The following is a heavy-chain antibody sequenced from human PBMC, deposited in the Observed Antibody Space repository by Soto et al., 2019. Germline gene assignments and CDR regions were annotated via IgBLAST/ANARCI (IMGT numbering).Heavy chain of an antibody. CDR2: ISDDGKNK. CDR3: ARGLTVVISRDWFDP. J-gene: IGHJ5*02. V-gene: IGHV3-30*04. Sequence: QVQLVESEGGVVQPGGSLRLSCVASGFTFVNFAMHWVRQSPGKGLEWVAVISDDGKNKDYADSVKGRFTISRDTSKNTVYLQMNSLRTEDTALYYCARGLTVVISRDWFDPWGQGSLVTVSS. CDR1: GFTFVNFA. D-gene: IGHD3-22*01.